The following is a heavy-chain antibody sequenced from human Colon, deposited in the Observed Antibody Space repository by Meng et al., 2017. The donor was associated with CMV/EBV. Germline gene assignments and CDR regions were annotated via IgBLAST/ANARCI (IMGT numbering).Heavy chain of an antibody. Sequence: GGSLRLSCAAFGFTVVSNYMNCVSQAPGKGLEWVALIYNGDQTYYANSVRGRFAISRDRFKNTLFLQMNNLKSEDTALYYCARGGSSSLGDEAFDFWGQGTMVTVSS. V-gene: IGHV3-66*02. CDR1: GFTVVSNY. J-gene: IGHJ3*01. CDR3: ARGGSSSLGDEAFDF. CDR2: IYNGDQT. D-gene: IGHD3-16*01.